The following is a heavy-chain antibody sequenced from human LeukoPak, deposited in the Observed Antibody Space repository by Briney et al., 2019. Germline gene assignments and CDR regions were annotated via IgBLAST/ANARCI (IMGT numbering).Heavy chain of an antibody. Sequence: SETLSLTCTVSGGSISSSSYYWGWIRQPPGKGLEWIGSIYYSGSTYYNPSLKSRVTISVDTSKNQFSLKLSSVTAADTAVYYCARGRGYYDFWSDVGYFDYWDQGTLVTVSS. V-gene: IGHV4-39*01. CDR2: IYYSGST. D-gene: IGHD3-3*01. J-gene: IGHJ4*02. CDR3: ARGRGYYDFWSDVGYFDY. CDR1: GGSISSSSYY.